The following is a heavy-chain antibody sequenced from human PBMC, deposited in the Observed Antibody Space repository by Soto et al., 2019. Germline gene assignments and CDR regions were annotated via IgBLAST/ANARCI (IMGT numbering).Heavy chain of an antibody. J-gene: IGHJ3*02. V-gene: IGHV1-8*01. Sequence: ASVKVSCKASGYTFTSYDINWVRQATGQGLEWMGWMNPNSGNTGYAQKFQGRVTMTRNTSISTAYMELSSLRSEDTAVYYCARVGTIIIAALTPGPDAFDIWGQGTMVTVSS. CDR1: GYTFTSYD. CDR2: MNPNSGNT. D-gene: IGHD3-22*01. CDR3: ARVGTIIIAALTPGPDAFDI.